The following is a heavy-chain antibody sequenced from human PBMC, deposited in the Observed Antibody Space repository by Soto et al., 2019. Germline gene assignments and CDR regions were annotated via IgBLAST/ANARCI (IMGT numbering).Heavy chain of an antibody. D-gene: IGHD3-22*01. Sequence: SETLSLTCSVSGDSISNSRFYWAWIRQPPGGGLEWIGSIYHTGNAYYNPSLKSRVTIFVDTSKNQFSLKLTSVTAADTALYYCARDYFDSSDYTTNWCDPWGQGTLVTVS. V-gene: IGHV4-39*01. CDR1: GDSISNSRFY. J-gene: IGHJ5*02. CDR2: IYHTGNA. CDR3: ARDYFDSSDYTTNWCDP.